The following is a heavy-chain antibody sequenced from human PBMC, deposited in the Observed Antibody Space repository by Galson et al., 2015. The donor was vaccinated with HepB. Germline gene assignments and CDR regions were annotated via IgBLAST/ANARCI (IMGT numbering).Heavy chain of an antibody. D-gene: IGHD4-23*01. CDR1: GYTFTSYA. V-gene: IGHV1-3*01. J-gene: IGHJ5*02. CDR3: ARRQTLYGGNSYWFDP. Sequence: SVKVSCKASGYTFTSYAMHWVRQAPGQRLEWMGWINAGNGNTKYSQKFQGRVTITRDTSASTAYMELSSLRSEDTAVYYCARRQTLYGGNSYWFDPWGQGTLVTVSS. CDR2: INAGNGNT.